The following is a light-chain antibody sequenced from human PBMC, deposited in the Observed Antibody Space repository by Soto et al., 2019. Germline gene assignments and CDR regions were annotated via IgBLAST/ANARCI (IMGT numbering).Light chain of an antibody. CDR2: RVS. CDR1: QALLYIDGTPN. J-gene: IGKJ2*01. Sequence: DVVRTQSPLSLPVTLGHPASIPCRSSQALLYIDGTPNLTWLQQRPGQSPRRLIYRVSNRDSGVPDRFSGSGSGTDFSLKISRVEAEDLGVYYCVQSTHWPMTFGQGTKLEIK. V-gene: IGKV2-30*01. CDR3: VQSTHWPMT.